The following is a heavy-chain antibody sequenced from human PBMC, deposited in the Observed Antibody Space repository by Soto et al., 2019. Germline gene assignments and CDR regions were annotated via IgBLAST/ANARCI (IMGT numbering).Heavy chain of an antibody. CDR3: AKDRGSTPRKTIFGVVTPYYYYGMDV. J-gene: IGHJ6*02. D-gene: IGHD3-3*01. V-gene: IGHV3-30*18. CDR1: GFTFSAYG. CDR2: TSYDGSNK. Sequence: PGGSLRLSCAASGFTFSAYGMHWVRQAPGKGLEWVAVTSYDGSNKYYADSVKGRFTISRDNSKNTLYLQMNSLRAEDTAVYYCAKDRGSTPRKTIFGVVTPYYYYGMDVWGQGTTVTVSS.